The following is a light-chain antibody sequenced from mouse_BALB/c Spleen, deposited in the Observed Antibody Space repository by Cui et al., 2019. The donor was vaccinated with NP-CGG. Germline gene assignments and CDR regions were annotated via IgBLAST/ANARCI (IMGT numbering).Light chain of an antibody. CDR1: TGAVTTSNY. J-gene: IGLJ1*01. V-gene: IGLV1*01. CDR3: ALWYSNHWV. CDR2: GTN. Sequence: QAVVTQESLLTTLPGETVTLTCRSSTGAVTTSNYANWVQEKPDHLFTGLIGGTNNRVPGVPARFSGSLIGDKAALTITGAQTEDEAMYFCALWYSNHWVFGGGTKLTVL.